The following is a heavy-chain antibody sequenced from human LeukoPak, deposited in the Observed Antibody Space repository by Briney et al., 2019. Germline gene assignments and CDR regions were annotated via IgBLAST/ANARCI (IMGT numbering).Heavy chain of an antibody. J-gene: IGHJ6*02. D-gene: IGHD3-10*01. CDR3: ARVGGYYGSGSLWGYYYYGMDV. V-gene: IGHV4-34*01. Sequence: SETLSLTCAVYGGSFSGYYWSWIRQPPGKGLEWIGEINHSGSTNYNPSLKSRVTISVDTSKNQFSLKLSSVTAADTAVYYCARVGGYYGSGSLWGYYYYGMDVWGQGTTVTVSS. CDR1: GGSFSGYY. CDR2: INHSGST.